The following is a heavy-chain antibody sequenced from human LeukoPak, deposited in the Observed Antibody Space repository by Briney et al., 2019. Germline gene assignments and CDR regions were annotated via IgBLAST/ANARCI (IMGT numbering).Heavy chain of an antibody. Sequence: ASVKVSCKASGYTFTGYYMHCVRQAPGQGLEWMGRINPNSGGTNYAQKFQGRVTMTRDTSVSTAYMELSRLRSDDTAVYYCARDLTKSDFWSGYYLAWWGQGTLVTVSS. J-gene: IGHJ4*02. CDR1: GYTFTGYY. V-gene: IGHV1-2*06. CDR2: INPNSGGT. CDR3: ARDLTKSDFWSGYYLAW. D-gene: IGHD3-3*01.